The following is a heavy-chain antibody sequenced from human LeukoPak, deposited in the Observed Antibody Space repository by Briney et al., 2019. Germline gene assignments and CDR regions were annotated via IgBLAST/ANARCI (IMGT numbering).Heavy chain of an antibody. Sequence: PSETLSLTCTVSGGSISSSSYYWGWIRQPPGKGPEWIGSIYYSGSTYYNPSLKSRVTISVDTSKNQFSLKLSSVTAADTAVYYCARELDRQLGEDYWGQGTLVTVSS. CDR1: GGSISSSSYY. D-gene: IGHD6-6*01. CDR3: ARELDRQLGEDY. V-gene: IGHV4-39*07. J-gene: IGHJ4*02. CDR2: IYYSGST.